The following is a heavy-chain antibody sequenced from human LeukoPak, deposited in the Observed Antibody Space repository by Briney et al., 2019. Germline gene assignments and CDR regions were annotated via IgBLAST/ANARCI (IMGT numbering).Heavy chain of an antibody. D-gene: IGHD5/OR15-5a*01. J-gene: IGHJ4*02. CDR3: TRDSTNENDY. CDR2: IRSKAYGGTT. Sequence: PGGSLRLSCAASGFTFSSYAMSWVRQAPGKGLEWVGFIRSKAYGGTTEYAASVKGRFTISRDDSKSIAYLQMNSLKTEDTAVYYCTRDSTNENDYWGQGTLVTVSS. CDR1: GFTFSSYA. V-gene: IGHV3-49*04.